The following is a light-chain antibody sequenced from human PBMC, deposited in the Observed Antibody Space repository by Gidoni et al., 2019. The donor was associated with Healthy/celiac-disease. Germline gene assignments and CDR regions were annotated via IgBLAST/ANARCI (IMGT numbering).Light chain of an antibody. CDR3: CSYAGSSTFEV. J-gene: IGLJ3*02. V-gene: IGLV2-23*03. Sequence: QSALTQPASVSGSPGQSITISCTGTSSDVGSYNIVSGYQQHPGKAPKLMIYEGSKRPSGVSNLFSGSKSGNTASLTISGLQAEDEADYYCCSYAGSSTFEVFGGGTKLTVL. CDR1: SSDVGSYNI. CDR2: EGS.